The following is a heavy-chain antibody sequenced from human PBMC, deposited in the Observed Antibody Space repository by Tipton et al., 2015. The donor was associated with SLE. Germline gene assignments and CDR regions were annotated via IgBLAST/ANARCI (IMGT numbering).Heavy chain of an antibody. CDR1: GGSFSGNY. Sequence: TLSLTCAVYGGSFSGNYWSWIRQSPGKGLEWIGEINHSGNTNYNPSLKSRVTISVDTSKNQFSLKLSSVTAADTAVYYCARGGLGVSYYYYMDVLGKGTTVTVSS. J-gene: IGHJ6*03. CDR2: INHSGNT. D-gene: IGHD1-26*01. CDR3: ARGGLGVSYYYYMDV. V-gene: IGHV4-34*01.